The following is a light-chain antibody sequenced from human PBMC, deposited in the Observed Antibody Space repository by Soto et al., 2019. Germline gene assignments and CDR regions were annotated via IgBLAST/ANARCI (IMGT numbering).Light chain of an antibody. CDR3: QQRSNWPRVT. CDR1: QSVSSY. J-gene: IGKJ3*01. CDR2: DAS. V-gene: IGKV3-11*01. Sequence: EIVLTQSPATLSLSPGERATLSCRASQSVSSYLAWYQQKPGQAPRLLSYDASNRATGIPARFSGSGSGTDFTLTISSLEPEDFAVYYCQQRSNWPRVTFGPGTKLDIK.